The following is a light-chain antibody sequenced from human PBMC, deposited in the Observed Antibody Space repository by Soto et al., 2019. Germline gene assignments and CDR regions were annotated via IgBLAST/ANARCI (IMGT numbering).Light chain of an antibody. CDR2: GAS. CDR3: KQYNRCLWK. V-gene: IGKV3-15*01. Sequence: TVCLDRGERSSRSSRGSQIVSSNLAWYQQQPGQAPRPLIYGASTRATGIPARFSGTSTRTHSRLTISRVNAADAGVYSWKQYNRCLWKFCQGTKVDIK. J-gene: IGKJ1*01. CDR1: QIVSSN.